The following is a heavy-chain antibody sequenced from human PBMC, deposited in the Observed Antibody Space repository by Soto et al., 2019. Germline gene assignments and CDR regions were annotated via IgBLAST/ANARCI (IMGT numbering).Heavy chain of an antibody. CDR2: ISNDGSSK. D-gene: IGHD3-22*01. CDR3: ARDQDYYDSSGYGSYFDY. J-gene: IGHJ4*02. CDR1: GFSFSNDW. V-gene: IGHV3-74*01. Sequence: GGSLRLSCAASGFSFSNDWMHWVRQAAGKGLEWVSGISNDGSSKNYADSVKGRFTISRDNSKNTLYLQMNSLRAEDTAVYYCARDQDYYDSSGYGSYFDYWGQGTLVTVSS.